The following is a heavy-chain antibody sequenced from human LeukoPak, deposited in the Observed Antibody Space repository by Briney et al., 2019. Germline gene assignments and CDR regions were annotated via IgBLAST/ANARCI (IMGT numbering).Heavy chain of an antibody. Sequence: PSQTLSLTCAVSGGSISSGGYSWSWIRQHPGKGLEWIGYIYYSGSTYYNPSLKSRVTISVDTSKNQFSLKLSSVTAADTAVYYCARERTLRRGYSYGPFDYWGQGTLVTVSS. D-gene: IGHD5-18*01. J-gene: IGHJ4*02. CDR2: IYYSGST. CDR1: GGSISSGGYS. V-gene: IGHV4-31*11. CDR3: ARERTLRRGYSYGPFDY.